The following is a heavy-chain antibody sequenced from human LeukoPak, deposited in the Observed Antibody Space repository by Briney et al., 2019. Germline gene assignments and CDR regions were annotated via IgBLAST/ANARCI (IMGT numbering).Heavy chain of an antibody. J-gene: IGHJ6*03. CDR2: MNPNSGNT. CDR3: ARGRTAAGNLDYYYYMDV. D-gene: IGHD6-13*01. CDR1: GYTFTSYD. Sequence: ASVKVSCKASGYTFTSYDINWVRQGTGQGLEWMGWMNPNSGNTGYAQKFQGRVTITRNTSISTAYMELSSLRSEDTAVYYCARGRTAAGNLDYYYYMDVWGKGTTVTVSS. V-gene: IGHV1-8*03.